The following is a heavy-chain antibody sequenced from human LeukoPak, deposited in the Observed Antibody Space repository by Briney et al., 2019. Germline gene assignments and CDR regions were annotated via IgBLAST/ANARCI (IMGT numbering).Heavy chain of an antibody. D-gene: IGHD3-22*01. V-gene: IGHV4-34*01. J-gene: IGHJ3*02. CDR1: GGSFSGYY. CDR2: INHSGST. CDR3: ARAYHYDSSGNDAFDI. Sequence: SETLSLTCAVYGGSFSGYYWSWIRQPPGKGLEWIGEINHSGSTNYNPSLKSRVTISVDTSKNQFSLKLSSVTAADTAVYYCARAYHYDSSGNDAFDIWGQGTMVTVSS.